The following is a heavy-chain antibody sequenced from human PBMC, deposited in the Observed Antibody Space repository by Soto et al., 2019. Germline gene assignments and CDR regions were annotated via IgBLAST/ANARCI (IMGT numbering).Heavy chain of an antibody. V-gene: IGHV4-34*01. CDR2: INHSGST. CDR1: VASSGGYY. CDR3: ARLGSLSYLR. J-gene: IGHJ4*02. D-gene: IGHD3-16*01. Sequence: PSETLSHTCAVYVASSGGYYWSWIRQPPGKGLEWIGEINHSGSTNYNPSLKSRVTISIDTSKKQFSLKLSSVTAADTAVYYCARLGSLSYLRWDQGNMVT.